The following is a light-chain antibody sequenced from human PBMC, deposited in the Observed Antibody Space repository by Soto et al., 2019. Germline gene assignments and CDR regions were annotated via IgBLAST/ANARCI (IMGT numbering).Light chain of an antibody. V-gene: IGKV2-28*01. CDR3: MQALQTWT. J-gene: IGKJ1*01. CDR1: QSLLHSNGYNY. Sequence: DLVMTQSPLSLPVTPGEPASIPCRSSQSLLHSNGYNYLDWYLQKPGQSPQLLIYLGSNRASGVPDRFSGSGSGTDFTLKISRVEAEDVGVYYCMQALQTWTFGQGTKVEIK. CDR2: LGS.